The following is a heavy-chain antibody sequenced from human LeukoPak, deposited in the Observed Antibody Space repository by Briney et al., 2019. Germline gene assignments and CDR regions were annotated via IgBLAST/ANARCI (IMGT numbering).Heavy chain of an antibody. CDR2: TNHSGST. J-gene: IGHJ4*02. CDR3: ARGQKAVTAALAFDY. Sequence: SQTLSLTCTVSGGSISSGDYYWSWIRQPPGKGLEWIGETNHSGSTNYNPSLKSRVTISVDTSKNQFSLKLSSVTAADTAVYYCARGQKAVTAALAFDYWGQGTLVTVSS. CDR1: GGSISSGDYY. D-gene: IGHD2-21*02. V-gene: IGHV4-30-4*01.